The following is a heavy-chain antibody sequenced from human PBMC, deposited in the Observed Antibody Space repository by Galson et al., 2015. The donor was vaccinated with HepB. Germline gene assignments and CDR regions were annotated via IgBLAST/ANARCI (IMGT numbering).Heavy chain of an antibody. CDR2: ISYDGSNK. CDR3: AKDRGRTTVTTGNDY. Sequence: LRLSCAASGFTFSSYGMHWVRQAPGKGLEWVAVISYDGSNKYYADSVKGRFTISRDNSKNTLYLQMNSLRAEDTAVYYCAKDRGRTTVTTGNDYWGQGTLVTVSS. V-gene: IGHV3-30*18. CDR1: GFTFSSYG. D-gene: IGHD4-17*01. J-gene: IGHJ4*02.